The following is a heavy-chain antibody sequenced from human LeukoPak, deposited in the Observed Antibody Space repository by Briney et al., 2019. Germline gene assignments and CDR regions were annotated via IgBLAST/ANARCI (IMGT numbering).Heavy chain of an antibody. CDR1: GYTFTGYY. Sequence: ASVKVSCKASGYTFTGYYMHWMRQAPGQGLEWMGWINPNSGGTNYAQKFQGRVTMTRDTSISTAYMELSRLRSDDTAVYYCARVISAVTIFSSVDYWGQGTLVTVSP. V-gene: IGHV1-2*02. CDR3: ARVISAVTIFSSVDY. CDR2: INPNSGGT. J-gene: IGHJ4*02. D-gene: IGHD3-3*01.